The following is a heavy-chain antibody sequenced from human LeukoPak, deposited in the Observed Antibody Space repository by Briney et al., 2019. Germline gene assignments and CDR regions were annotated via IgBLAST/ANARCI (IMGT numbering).Heavy chain of an antibody. D-gene: IGHD3-3*01. CDR1: GGSISSSSYY. J-gene: IGHJ4*02. Sequence: SETLSLTCTVSGGSISSSSYYWGWIRQPPGKGLEWIGSIYYSGSTYYNPSLKSRVTISVDTSKNQFSLKLSSVTAADTAVYYCARQAFWSGYAEIFDYWGQGTLVTVSS. CDR3: ARQAFWSGYAEIFDY. V-gene: IGHV4-39*01. CDR2: IYYSGST.